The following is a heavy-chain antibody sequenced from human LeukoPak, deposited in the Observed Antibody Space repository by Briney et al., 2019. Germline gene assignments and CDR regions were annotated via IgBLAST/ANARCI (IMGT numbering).Heavy chain of an antibody. Sequence: ASVKVSCKASGYTFTGYYMHWVRQAPGQGLEWMGWINPKSGGTNYAQKFQGWVTMTRDTSISTAYMELSRLRSDDTAVYYCARDQRRGGYYYWGQGTLVTVSS. J-gene: IGHJ4*02. CDR1: GYTFTGYY. D-gene: IGHD3-22*01. CDR3: ARDQRRGGYYY. CDR2: INPKSGGT. V-gene: IGHV1-2*04.